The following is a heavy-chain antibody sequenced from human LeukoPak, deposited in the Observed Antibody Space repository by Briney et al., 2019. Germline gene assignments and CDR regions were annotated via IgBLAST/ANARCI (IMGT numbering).Heavy chain of an antibody. CDR1: GGSISSYH. J-gene: IGHJ4*02. CDR2: IYYSGST. CDR3: ARESAKYSPFYY. V-gene: IGHV4-59*01. D-gene: IGHD4/OR15-4a*01. Sequence: SETLSLTCTVSGGSISSYHWSWIRQPPGKGLEWIGYIYYSGSTNYNPSLKSRVTISVDTSKNQFSLKLSSVTAADTAVYYCARESAKYSPFYYWGQGTLVTVSS.